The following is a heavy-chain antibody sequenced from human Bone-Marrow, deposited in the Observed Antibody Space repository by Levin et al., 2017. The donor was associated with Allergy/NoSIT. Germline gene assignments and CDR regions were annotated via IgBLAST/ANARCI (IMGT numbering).Heavy chain of an antibody. CDR1: GFTFSSYD. D-gene: IGHD3-10*01. V-gene: IGHV3-13*01. CDR3: ARAPRVRGVRYLYYYYYYGMDV. Sequence: GGSLRLSCAASGFTFSSYDMHWVRQATGKGLEWVSAIGTAGDTYYPGSVKGRFTISRENAKNSLYLQMNSLRAGDTAVYYCARAPRVRGVRYLYYYYYYGMDVWGQGTTVTVSS. CDR2: IGTAGDT. J-gene: IGHJ6*02.